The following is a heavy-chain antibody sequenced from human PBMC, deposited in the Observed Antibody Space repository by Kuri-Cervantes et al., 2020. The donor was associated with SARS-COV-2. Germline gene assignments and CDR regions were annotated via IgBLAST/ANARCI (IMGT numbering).Heavy chain of an antibody. Sequence: GESLKISCAASGFTFSTYAMSWVRQAPGKGLEWVSTISGGGDSTYYADSVKGRFTISRDNSKNTLYLQMNSLRAEDTAVYYCAKAAFLKLPDYWGQGTLVTVSS. J-gene: IGHJ4*02. CDR3: AKAAFLKLPDY. CDR2: ISGGGDST. D-gene: IGHD3-3*01. CDR1: GFTFSTYA. V-gene: IGHV3-23*01.